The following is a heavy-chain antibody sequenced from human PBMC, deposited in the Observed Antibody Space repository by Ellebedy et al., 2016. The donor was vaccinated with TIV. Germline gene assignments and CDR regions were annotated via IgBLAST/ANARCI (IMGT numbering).Heavy chain of an antibody. V-gene: IGHV3-7*01. CDR3: ASGYCGGDCYSSGAFDI. CDR2: IMQYGSQK. Sequence: GESLKISXEASGFTLSSYWMTWVRQAPGKGLEWVANIMQYGSQKNYLGSVKGRFTISRDNPKNSLYLQMNSLRAEDTAVYYCASGYCGGDCYSSGAFDIWGLGTMVTVSS. CDR1: GFTLSSYW. J-gene: IGHJ3*02. D-gene: IGHD2-21*02.